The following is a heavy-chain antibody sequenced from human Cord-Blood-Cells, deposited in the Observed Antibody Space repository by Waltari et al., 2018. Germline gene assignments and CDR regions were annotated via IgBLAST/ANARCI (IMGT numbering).Heavy chain of an antibody. V-gene: IGHV4-31*03. CDR2: IYYSGST. D-gene: IGHD3-10*01. CDR1: GGSISSGGYY. CDR3: ASRGVIYWYFDL. J-gene: IGHJ2*01. Sequence: QVQLQESGPGLVKPSQTLSLTCTVSGGSISSGGYYWRWIRQHPGKGLEWIGYIYYSGSTYYNPSLKSRVTISVDTSKNQFSLKLSSVTAADTAVYYCASRGVIYWYFDLWGRGTLVTVSS.